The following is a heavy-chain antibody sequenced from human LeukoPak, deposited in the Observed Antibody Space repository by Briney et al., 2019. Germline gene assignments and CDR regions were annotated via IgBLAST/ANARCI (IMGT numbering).Heavy chain of an antibody. D-gene: IGHD6-19*01. J-gene: IGHJ6*03. CDR1: GGSFSGYY. CDR2: INHSGST. V-gene: IGHV4-34*01. CDR3: ARLSGWYSSRSYMDV. Sequence: SETLSLTCAVYGGSFSGYYWSWIRQPPGKGLEWIGEINHSGSTNYNPSLKSRVTISVDTSKNQFSLKLSSVTAADTAVYYCARLSGWYSSRSYMDVWGKGTTVTISS.